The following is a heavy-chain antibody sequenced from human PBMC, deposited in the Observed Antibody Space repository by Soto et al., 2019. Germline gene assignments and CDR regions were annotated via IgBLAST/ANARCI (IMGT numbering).Heavy chain of an antibody. CDR3: AKDLLRPGRAYGMDV. D-gene: IGHD1-26*01. Sequence: QVQLVESGGGVVQPGRSLRLSCAASGFTFSSYGMHWVRQAPGNGLEWVAVISYDGSNKYYADSMKGRFTISRDNSKNTLYLQINSLRAEDTAVYYCAKDLLRPGRAYGMDVWGQGTTGTVSS. CDR1: GFTFSSYG. CDR2: ISYDGSNK. J-gene: IGHJ6*02. V-gene: IGHV3-30*18.